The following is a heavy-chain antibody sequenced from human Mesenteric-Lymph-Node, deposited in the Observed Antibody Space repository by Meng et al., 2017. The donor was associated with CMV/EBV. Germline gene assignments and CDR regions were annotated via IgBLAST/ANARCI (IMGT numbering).Heavy chain of an antibody. CDR2: IYTGAITT. CDR1: GFTFSDYY. V-gene: IGHV3-23*03. D-gene: IGHD1-26*01. J-gene: IGHJ1*01. Sequence: GESLKISCAASGFTFSDYYMSWIRQAPGKGLEWVSVIYTGAITTYYADSVEGRFTISRDNSKNTVYLQMSSLRAEDTAIYYCAKDLSNVGATTSFQHWGQGTLVTVSS. CDR3: AKDLSNVGATTSFQH.